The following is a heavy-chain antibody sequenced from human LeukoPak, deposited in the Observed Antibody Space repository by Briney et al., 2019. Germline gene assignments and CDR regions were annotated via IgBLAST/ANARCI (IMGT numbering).Heavy chain of an antibody. CDR2: IIPIFGTA. CDR3: ASQYSSSSWFDP. J-gene: IGHJ5*02. V-gene: IGHV1-69*05. D-gene: IGHD6-6*01. Sequence: ASVKVSCKASGYTFTSYAMNWVRQAPGQGLEWMGGIIPIFGTANYAQKFQGRVTITTDESTSTAYMELSSLRSEDTAVYYCASQYSSSSWFDPWGQGTLVTVSS. CDR1: GYTFTSYA.